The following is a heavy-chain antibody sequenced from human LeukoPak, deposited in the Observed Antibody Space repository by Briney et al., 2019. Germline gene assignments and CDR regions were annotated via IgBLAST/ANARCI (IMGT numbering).Heavy chain of an antibody. Sequence: GGSLRLSCAASDFAFYGYSMHWVRQAPGKGLEWISSISSNSGYIYYADSVKGRFTVSRDNAKNSLYLQVTGLRVEDTALYYCAREIVSSGCLDYWGQGSLVTVSS. D-gene: IGHD6-19*01. V-gene: IGHV3-21*06. CDR1: DFAFYGYS. CDR3: AREIVSSGCLDY. J-gene: IGHJ4*02. CDR2: ISSNSGYI.